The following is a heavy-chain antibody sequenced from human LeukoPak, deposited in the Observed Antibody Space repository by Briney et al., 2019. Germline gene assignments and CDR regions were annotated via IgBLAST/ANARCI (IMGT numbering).Heavy chain of an antibody. Sequence: ETLSLTCAVYGGSFSGYYWSWIRQPPGKGLEWVGHIKTNTDGGTTDYAAPVKGRFTISRDDSKKMLFLQMNSLKIEDTAVYYCTTDEWNWGQGTLVTVSS. CDR3: TTDEWN. D-gene: IGHD2-8*01. CDR1: GGSFSGYY. CDR2: IKTNTDGGTT. J-gene: IGHJ4*02. V-gene: IGHV3-15*01.